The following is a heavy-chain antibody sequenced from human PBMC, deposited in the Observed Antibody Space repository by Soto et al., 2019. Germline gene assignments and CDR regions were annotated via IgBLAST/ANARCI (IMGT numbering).Heavy chain of an antibody. CDR1: GLTFNNKW. J-gene: IGHJ4*02. V-gene: IGHV3-74*01. CDR2: IDGAAATT. D-gene: IGHD3-10*01. CDR3: ARGGARGVDY. Sequence: PGGSLRLSCTASGLTFNNKWMHWVRQAPGKGLVWLSRIDGAAATTNYADSVKGRFPISRDNAKNIVFLHVNGLTHADTAVYYCARGGARGVDYCGQGTLVTACS.